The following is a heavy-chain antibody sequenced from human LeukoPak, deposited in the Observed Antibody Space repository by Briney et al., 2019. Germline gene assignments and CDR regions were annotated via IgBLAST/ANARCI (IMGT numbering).Heavy chain of an antibody. CDR2: IYYSGST. J-gene: IGHJ5*02. D-gene: IGHD2-2*03. CDR1: GGSISSYY. V-gene: IGHV4-59*12. Sequence: SETLSLTCTVSGGSISSYYWSWIRQPPGKGLEWIAYIYYSGSTNYNPSLKSRLTISVDTSKNQFSLKLSSVTAADTAVYYCARDLDGYCSSTSCSGWFDPWGQGTLVTVSS. CDR3: ARDLDGYCSSTSCSGWFDP.